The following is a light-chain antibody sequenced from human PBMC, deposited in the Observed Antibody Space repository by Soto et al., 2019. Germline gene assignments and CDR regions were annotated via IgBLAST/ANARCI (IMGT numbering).Light chain of an antibody. Sequence: AIRMTQSPSSLSASTGDRVTITCRASQGISSYLAWYQQKPGKAPKLLIYPASTLQSGVPSRFSGSGSGTDFTLTISCLQSEDFATYYCQQYYSYPQTFGQGTKVEIK. J-gene: IGKJ1*01. CDR3: QQYYSYPQT. V-gene: IGKV1-8*01. CDR1: QGISSY. CDR2: PAS.